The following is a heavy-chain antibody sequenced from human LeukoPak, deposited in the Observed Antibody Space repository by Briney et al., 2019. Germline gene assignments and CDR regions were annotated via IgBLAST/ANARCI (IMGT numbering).Heavy chain of an antibody. V-gene: IGHV7-4-1*02. J-gene: IGHJ1*01. Sequence: ASVKVSCKASGYTFTSYGISWVRQAPGQGLEWMGWINTNTGNPTYAQGFTGRFVFSLDTSVSTAYLQISSLKAEDTAVYYCARARIVYSSSWYTGREYFQHWGQGTLVTVSS. CDR3: ARARIVYSSSWYTGREYFQH. CDR2: INTNTGNP. D-gene: IGHD6-13*01. CDR1: GYTFTSYG.